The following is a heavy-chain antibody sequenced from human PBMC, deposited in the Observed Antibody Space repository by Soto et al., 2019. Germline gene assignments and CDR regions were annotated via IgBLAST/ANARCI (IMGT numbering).Heavy chain of an antibody. CDR3: ARVLSSSKTYFDY. V-gene: IGHV4-31*03. D-gene: IGHD3-16*01. J-gene: IGHJ4*02. CDR1: GGSISSGGYY. Sequence: SETLSLTCTVSGGSISSGGYYWSWIRQHPGKGLEWIGYIYYSGSTYYNPSLKSRVTISVDTSKNQFSLKLSSVTAADTAMYYCARVLSSSKTYFDYWGQGTLVTVSS. CDR2: IYYSGST.